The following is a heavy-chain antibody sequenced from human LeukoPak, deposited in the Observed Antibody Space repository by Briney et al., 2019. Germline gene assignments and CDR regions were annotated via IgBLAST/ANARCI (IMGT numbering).Heavy chain of an antibody. Sequence: ASVKVSCKASGGTFSSYAISWVRQAPGQGLEWMGGIIPIFGTANYAQKFQGRVTITTDESTSTAYMELSSLRSEDTAVYYCARDVDSLGRDNWFDPWGQGTLVTVSS. CDR1: GGTFSSYA. D-gene: IGHD3/OR15-3a*01. CDR3: ARDVDSLGRDNWFDP. CDR2: IIPIFGTA. J-gene: IGHJ5*02. V-gene: IGHV1-69*05.